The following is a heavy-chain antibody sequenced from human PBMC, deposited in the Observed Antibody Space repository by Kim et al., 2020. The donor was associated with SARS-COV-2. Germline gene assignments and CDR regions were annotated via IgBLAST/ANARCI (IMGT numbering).Heavy chain of an antibody. V-gene: IGHV3-33*01. CDR2: IWYDGSNK. CDR3: ARELRFLEWSPPGY. CDR1: GFTFSSYG. Sequence: GGSLRLSCAASGFTFSSYGMHWVRQAPGKGLEWVAVIWYDGSNKYYADSVKGRFTISRDNSKNTLYLQMNSLRAEDTAVYYCARELRFLEWSPPGYWGQGTRVTVSS. D-gene: IGHD3-3*01. J-gene: IGHJ4*02.